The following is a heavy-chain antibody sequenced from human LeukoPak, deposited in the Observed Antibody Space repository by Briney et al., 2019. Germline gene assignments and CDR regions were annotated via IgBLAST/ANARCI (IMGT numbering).Heavy chain of an antibody. J-gene: IGHJ4*02. CDR1: GFTFSDYS. V-gene: IGHV3-21*04. CDR2: ISSSSSYI. Sequence: GGSLRLSCAASGFTFSDYSMNWVRQAPGKGLEWVSSISSSSSYIFYADSVRGRFSISRDNAKNSLYLQMHSLRAEDTALYHCARKGLGGELGGFDYWGQGILVTVSS. D-gene: IGHD1-26*01. CDR3: ARKGLGGELGGFDY.